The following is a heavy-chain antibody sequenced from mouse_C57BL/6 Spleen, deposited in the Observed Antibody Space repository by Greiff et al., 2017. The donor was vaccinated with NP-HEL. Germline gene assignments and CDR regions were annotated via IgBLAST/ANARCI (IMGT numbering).Heavy chain of an antibody. D-gene: IGHD1-1*01. Sequence: QVQLQQSGAELVMPGASVKLSCKASGYTFTSYWMHWVKQRPGQGLEWIGEIDPSDSYTNYNQKFKGKSTLTVDKSSSTAYMQLSSLTSEDSAVYYCARRGGYGTYFDYWGQGTTLTVSS. CDR2: IDPSDSYT. CDR1: GYTFTSYW. J-gene: IGHJ2*01. V-gene: IGHV1-69*01. CDR3: ARRGGYGTYFDY.